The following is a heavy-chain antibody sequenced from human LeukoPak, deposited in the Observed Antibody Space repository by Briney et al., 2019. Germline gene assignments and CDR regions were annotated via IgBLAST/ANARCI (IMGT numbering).Heavy chain of an antibody. V-gene: IGHV3-7*01. CDR3: TSWGDTTAEYFQR. CDR1: GFTFTRCW. CDR2: INPDGRDT. J-gene: IGHJ1*01. Sequence: GGSLRLSCVVSGFTFTRCWMNWVRQAPGKGLEWVAHINPDGRDTYYVDSVKGRFTISRDNAQNSMYLQMNSLRVEDTAVYYCTSWGDTTAEYFQRWGQGTLVTVSS. D-gene: IGHD7-27*01.